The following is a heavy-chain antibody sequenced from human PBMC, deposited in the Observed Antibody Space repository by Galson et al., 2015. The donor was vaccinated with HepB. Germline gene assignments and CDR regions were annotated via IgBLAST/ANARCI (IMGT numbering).Heavy chain of an antibody. Sequence: SLRLSCAASGFTFSKYWMYWVRQAPGKGPVWASRINSDGSSTTYADSVKGRFTVSRDNAKNTLYLQMNSLRVEGTAVYYCASLVAYYYFGMDVWGEGTTVTVSS. V-gene: IGHV3-74*01. D-gene: IGHD2-15*01. J-gene: IGHJ6*04. CDR3: ASLVAYYYFGMDV. CDR1: GFTFSKYW. CDR2: INSDGSST.